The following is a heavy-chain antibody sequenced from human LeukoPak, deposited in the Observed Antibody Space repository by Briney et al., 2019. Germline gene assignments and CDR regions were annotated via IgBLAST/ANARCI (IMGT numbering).Heavy chain of an antibody. CDR3: ANYFDYYAAFDV. D-gene: IGHD3-22*01. V-gene: IGHV1-69*05. Sequence: GSSVKVSCKTSGGTFNNYAINWVRQAPGQGLEWVGGVLPIFGAPASAQKFQGRVTFSTDASADTVYMEMSSLTSEDTAVYYCANYFDYYAAFDVWGQGTMVTVSS. CDR1: GGTFNNYA. J-gene: IGHJ3*01. CDR2: VLPIFGAP.